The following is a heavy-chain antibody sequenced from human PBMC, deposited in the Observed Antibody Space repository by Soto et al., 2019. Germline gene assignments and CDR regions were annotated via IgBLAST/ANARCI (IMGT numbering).Heavy chain of an antibody. CDR3: ARGVGDLLYWYCDL. CDR2: IYYSGST. CDR1: GGSISSGGYY. J-gene: IGHJ2*01. D-gene: IGHD3-10*01. Sequence: QVQLQESGPGLVKPSQTLSLTCTVSGGSISSGGYYWSWIRQHPGKGLEWIGYIYYSGSTSYTPSLKRRFTISVDPSKNQFSLKLSSVTAADTAVYYCARGVGDLLYWYCDLWGRGTLVTVSS. V-gene: IGHV4-31*03.